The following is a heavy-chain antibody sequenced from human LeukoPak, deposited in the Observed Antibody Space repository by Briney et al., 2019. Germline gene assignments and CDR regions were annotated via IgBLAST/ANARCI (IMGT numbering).Heavy chain of an antibody. J-gene: IGHJ4*02. CDR2: ISSSGSTI. CDR3: ARDPRYSYGRVELYYFDY. D-gene: IGHD5-18*01. Sequence: AGGSLRLSCAASGFTFSSYEMNWVRQAPGKGLEWVSYISSSGSTIYYADSVKGRFTISRDNAKNSLYLQMNSLRAEDTAVYYCARDPRYSYGRVELYYFDYWGQGTLVTVSS. V-gene: IGHV3-48*03. CDR1: GFTFSSYE.